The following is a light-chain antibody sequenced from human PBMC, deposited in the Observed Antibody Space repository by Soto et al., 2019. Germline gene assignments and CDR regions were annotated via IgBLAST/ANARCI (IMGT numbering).Light chain of an antibody. J-gene: IGKJ3*01. CDR3: QQRSNI. CDR1: ESTSDY. V-gene: IGKV3-11*01. CDR2: DAS. Sequence: EIVLTQSPGTLSLSPGERATLSCRASESTSDYLAWYQQKPGQAPSLLIYDASNRATGIPARFSGSGSGTDFTLTISSLEPEDFAVYYCQQRSNIFGPGTKVDI.